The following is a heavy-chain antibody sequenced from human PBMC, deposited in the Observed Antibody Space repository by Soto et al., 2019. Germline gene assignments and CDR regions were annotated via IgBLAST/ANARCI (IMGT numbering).Heavy chain of an antibody. CDR1: GCSISSYY. Sequence: PSETLSLTCTVSGCSISSYYWSWIRQPPGKGLEWIGYIYYSGSTNYNPSLKSRVTISVDTSKNQFSLKLSSVTAADTAVYYCARDIGYSGYEYYFDYWGQGTLVTVSS. D-gene: IGHD5-12*01. CDR3: ARDIGYSGYEYYFDY. CDR2: IYYSGST. J-gene: IGHJ4*02. V-gene: IGHV4-59*01.